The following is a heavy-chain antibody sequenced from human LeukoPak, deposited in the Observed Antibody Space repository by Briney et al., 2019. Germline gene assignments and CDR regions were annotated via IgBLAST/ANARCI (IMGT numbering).Heavy chain of an antibody. V-gene: IGHV3-23*01. Sequence: GGSLRLSCAASGFTFSSYGMSWVRQAPGKGLEWVSAISGSGGSTYYADSVKGRFTISRDNSKNTLYLQMNSLRAEDTAVYYCAKKMSYYYDSSGYYYGLGFDYWGQGTLVTVSS. CDR2: ISGSGGST. J-gene: IGHJ4*02. D-gene: IGHD3-22*01. CDR3: AKKMSYYYDSSGYYYGLGFDY. CDR1: GFTFSSYG.